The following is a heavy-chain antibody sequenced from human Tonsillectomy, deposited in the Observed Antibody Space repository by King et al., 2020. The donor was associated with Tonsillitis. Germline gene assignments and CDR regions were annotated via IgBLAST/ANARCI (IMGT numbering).Heavy chain of an antibody. CDR3: ARPKYSSSWYWFDP. CDR2: ISYDGSNK. V-gene: IGHV3-30*03. CDR1: GFTFSSYG. J-gene: IGHJ5*02. D-gene: IGHD6-13*01. Sequence: VQLVESGGGVVQPGRSLRLSCAASGFTFSSYGMHWVRQAPGKGLEWVAVISYDGSNKYYADSVKGRFTISRDNSKNTLYLQMNSLRAEDTAEYYCARPKYSSSWYWFDPWGQGTLVTVSS.